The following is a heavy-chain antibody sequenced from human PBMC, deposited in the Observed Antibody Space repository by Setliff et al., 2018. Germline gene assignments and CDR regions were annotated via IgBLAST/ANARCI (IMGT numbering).Heavy chain of an antibody. CDR1: GGSFSGYY. Sequence: SETLSLTCAVYGGSFSGYYWSWIRQPPGKGLEWIGEINHSGSTNYNPSLKSRVTISVDTSKNQFSLKLSSVTAADTAVYYCARETTMTYYFYYMDVWGKGTTVTVSS. J-gene: IGHJ6*03. CDR3: ARETTMTYYFYYMDV. CDR2: INHSGST. V-gene: IGHV4-34*01. D-gene: IGHD4-17*01.